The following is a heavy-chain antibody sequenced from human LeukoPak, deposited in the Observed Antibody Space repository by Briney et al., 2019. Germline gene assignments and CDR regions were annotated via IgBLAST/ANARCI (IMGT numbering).Heavy chain of an antibody. CDR3: ARNQAVAANRGAFDI. CDR2: IYYSGNT. J-gene: IGHJ3*02. CDR1: GYSISSNNW. D-gene: IGHD6-19*01. V-gene: IGHV4-28*01. Sequence: PSDTLSLTCAVSGYSISSNNWWAWIRQPPGKGLEWIGYIYYSGNTYYNPYNPSLTSPVTMSVDTSKNQFSLKLDSVTEIDTAMYYCARNQAVAANRGAFDIWGQGTMVTVSS.